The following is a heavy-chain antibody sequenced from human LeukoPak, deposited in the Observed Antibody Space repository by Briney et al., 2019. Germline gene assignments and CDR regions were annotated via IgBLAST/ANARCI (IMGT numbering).Heavy chain of an antibody. V-gene: IGHV3-23*01. CDR3: AKALGSRGRYFDWLFPYYFDY. CDR1: GFTFDTYA. J-gene: IGHJ4*02. CDR2: TSGSGIGT. D-gene: IGHD3-9*01. Sequence: GGSLRLSCAASGFTFDTYAMSWVRQAPGKGLEWVSVTSGSGIGTYCADTVKGRFTISRDYSKNMLFLQMNSLRAEDTAVYYCAKALGSRGRYFDWLFPYYFDYWGQGTLVTVSS.